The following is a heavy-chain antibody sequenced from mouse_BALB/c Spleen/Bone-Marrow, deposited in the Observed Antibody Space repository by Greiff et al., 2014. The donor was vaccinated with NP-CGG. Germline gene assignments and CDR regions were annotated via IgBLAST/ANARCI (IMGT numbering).Heavy chain of an antibody. V-gene: IGHV1S130*01. CDR2: IHPNSGNT. J-gene: IGHJ2*01. Sequence: QVQLKESGSVLVRPGASVKLSCKASGYTFTSSWMHWAKQRPGQGLEWIGEIHPNSGNTNYNEKFKGKATLTVDTSSSIAYVNLSSLTSEDSAVYYGARHHSYDWYFDYWGQGTTLTVSS. CDR3: ARHHSYDWYFDY. D-gene: IGHD2-12*01. CDR1: GYTFTSSW.